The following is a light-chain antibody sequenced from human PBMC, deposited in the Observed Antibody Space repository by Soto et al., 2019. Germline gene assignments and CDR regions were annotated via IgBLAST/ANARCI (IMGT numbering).Light chain of an antibody. CDR2: DAS. V-gene: IGKV3-11*01. CDR3: QQRSNWPP. J-gene: IGKJ4*01. CDR1: QSVSSY. Sequence: TQSPATLSVFPGERATLSCRASQSVSSYLAWYQQKPGQAPRLLIYDASNRATGIPARFSGSGSGTDFTLTISSLEPEDFAVYYCQQRSNWPPFGGGTKVDIK.